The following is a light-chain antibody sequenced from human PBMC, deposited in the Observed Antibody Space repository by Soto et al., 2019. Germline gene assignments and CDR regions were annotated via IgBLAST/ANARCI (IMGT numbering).Light chain of an antibody. V-gene: IGLV1-40*01. CDR3: QSYDSGLV. CDR2: GNI. J-gene: IGLJ2*01. Sequence: QSVLTQPPSVSGAPGQRVTISCTGSSSNIGAGYDVHWYQQLPGTAPKLIIYGNINRPSGVPDRFSGSKSGTSASLAITGLQAEDEADYYCQSYDSGLVFGGGTKVTVL. CDR1: SSNIGAGYD.